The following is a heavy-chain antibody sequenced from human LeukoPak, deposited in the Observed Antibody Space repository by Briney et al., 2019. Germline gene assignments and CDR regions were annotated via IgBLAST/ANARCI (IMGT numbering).Heavy chain of an antibody. CDR3: ANEWLHISGTYKANN. J-gene: IGHJ4*02. CDR1: GFTFSSYG. CDR2: ILNDGTNE. D-gene: IGHD3-10*01. V-gene: IGHV3-30*02. Sequence: GGSLRLSCAASGFTFSSYGMHWVRQAPGKGLEWVAFILNDGTNEYHADSVKGRFIVSRDNSKNTLYLQMNSLRTEDSAVYYCANEWLHISGTYKANNWGQGTLVTVSS.